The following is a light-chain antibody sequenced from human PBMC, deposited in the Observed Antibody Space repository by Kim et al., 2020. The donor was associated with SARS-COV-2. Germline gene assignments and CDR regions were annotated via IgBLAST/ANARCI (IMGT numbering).Light chain of an antibody. V-gene: IGKV1-5*03. CDR3: QHYIRFPYT. Sequence: ASVGYRVTSSRRASQIVETYLACYQQKPVKAPPLLVYQASSLQVGVPSRFSGSGSGAEFTLTINSLQPDDFATYYCQHYIRFPYTFGQGTKLEI. CDR2: QAS. J-gene: IGKJ2*01. CDR1: QIVETY.